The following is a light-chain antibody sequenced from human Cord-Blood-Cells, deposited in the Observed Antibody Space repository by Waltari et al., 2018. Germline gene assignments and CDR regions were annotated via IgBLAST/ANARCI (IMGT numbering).Light chain of an antibody. Sequence: QSALTQPASVSGSPGQSITISCTGTSSDVGGYNYVSWYQQHPGKAPKLMIYDVSNRPSGVSNRFSGSKSGNTASLTISVLQAEDEADYYCSSYTSSSHAVFGGGTQLTVL. CDR2: DVS. CDR3: SSYTSSSHAV. CDR1: SSDVGGYNY. V-gene: IGLV2-14*01. J-gene: IGLJ7*01.